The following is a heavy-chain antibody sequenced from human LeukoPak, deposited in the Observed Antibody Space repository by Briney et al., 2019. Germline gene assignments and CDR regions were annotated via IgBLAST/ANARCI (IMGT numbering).Heavy chain of an antibody. D-gene: IGHD3-22*01. CDR1: CGSIRSYY. CDR3: ARDKKDYYDSSGYYYFAFDI. CDR2: IYYSGST. Sequence: SETLSLTCTVSCGSIRSYYWSWIRQPPGKGLEWIGYIYYSGSTNYSPSLKSRVTISVDTSKNQFSLKLSSVTAADTAVYYCARDKKDYYDSSGYYYFAFDIWGQGTMVNVSS. J-gene: IGHJ3*02. V-gene: IGHV4-59*01.